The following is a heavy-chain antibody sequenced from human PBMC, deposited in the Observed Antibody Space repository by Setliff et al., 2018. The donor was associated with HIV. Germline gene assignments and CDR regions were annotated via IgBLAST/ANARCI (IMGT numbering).Heavy chain of an antibody. J-gene: IGHJ4*02. CDR2: IAYSGTTMYT. CDR1: GGSFIGSSFQ. V-gene: IGHV4-39*07. Sequence: PSETLSLTCTVSGGSFIGSSFQSTWIRQTPGKGLEWIADIAYSGTTMYTNYNPSLESRVIISEDTSRDQFFLKLTSVTADDTGIYYCARGPPFAYWGQGLLGTVSS. CDR3: ARGPPFAY.